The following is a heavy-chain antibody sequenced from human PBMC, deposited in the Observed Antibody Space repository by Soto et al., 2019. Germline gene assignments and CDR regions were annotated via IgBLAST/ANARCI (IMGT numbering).Heavy chain of an antibody. D-gene: IGHD3-22*01. CDR1: GGSISSGGYS. CDR2: IYHSGST. CDR3: ARVGPYDSSGYYYHYFDY. J-gene: IGHJ4*02. Sequence: QLQLQESGSGLVKPLQTLSLTCAVSGGSISSGGYSWSWIRQPPGKGLEWIGYIYHSGSTYYNPSLKSRVTISVDRSKNQFSLKLSSVTAADTAVYYCARVGPYDSSGYYYHYFDYWGQGTLVTVSS. V-gene: IGHV4-30-2*01.